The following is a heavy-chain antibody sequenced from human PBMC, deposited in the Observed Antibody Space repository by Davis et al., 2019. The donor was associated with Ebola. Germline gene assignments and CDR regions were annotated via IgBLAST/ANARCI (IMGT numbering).Heavy chain of an antibody. CDR2: SDFGDGET. D-gene: IGHD6-6*01. CDR1: GSTLTDLS. CDR3: ARKSRLYDASSGYYYGLDV. J-gene: IGHJ6*04. Sequence: AASVKVSCKVSGSTLTDLSMHWVRQAPGKGLEWMGGSDFGDGETMYAQKLQGRVTMTTDTSTSTAYMELRSLGSDDTAVYYCARKSRLYDASSGYYYGLDVWGTGTTVIVSS. V-gene: IGHV1-24*01.